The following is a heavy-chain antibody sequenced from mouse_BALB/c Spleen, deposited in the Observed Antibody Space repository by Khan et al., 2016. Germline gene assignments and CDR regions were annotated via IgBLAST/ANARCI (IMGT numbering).Heavy chain of an antibody. Sequence: EVELVESGGGLVQPGGSMKLSCAASGFTFSDAWMDWVRQSPEKGLEWVAAIRSKANNPATYYTETVKGRLTITRDDSKSSVYLQMNSVRAEDTGIYYCRSVYFDYWGQGTTLTVSS. CDR2: IRSKANNPAT. CDR3: RSVYFDY. CDR1: GFTFSDAW. J-gene: IGHJ2*01. V-gene: IGHV6-6*01.